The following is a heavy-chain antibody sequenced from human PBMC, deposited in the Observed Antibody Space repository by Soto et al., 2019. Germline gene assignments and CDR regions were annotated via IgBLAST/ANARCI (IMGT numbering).Heavy chain of an antibody. Sequence: EVQLVQSGAEVKKPGESLRISCKGSGYSFTSYWISWVRQMPGKGLEWMGRIDPSDSYTTYSPSFQGHVTTSADKSIRTAYLQWSSLKASDTAMYYCARHFRYYYGSGSTLAFDYWGQGTLVTVSS. D-gene: IGHD3-10*01. CDR1: GYSFTSYW. J-gene: IGHJ4*02. CDR3: ARHFRYYYGSGSTLAFDY. CDR2: IDPSDSYT. V-gene: IGHV5-10-1*01.